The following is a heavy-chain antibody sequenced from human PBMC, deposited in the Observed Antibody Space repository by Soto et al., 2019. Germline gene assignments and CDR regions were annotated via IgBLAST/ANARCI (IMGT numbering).Heavy chain of an antibody. CDR3: ARGKQGGGRIPEVFDY. CDR1: GFTFSDYY. J-gene: IGHJ4*02. V-gene: IGHV3-11*01. D-gene: IGHD2-2*01. Sequence: VGSLRLSCAASGFTFSDYYMSWIRQAPGKGLEWVSYISSSGSTIYYADSVKGRFTISRDNAKNSLYLQMNSLRAEDTAVYYCARGKQGGGRIPEVFDYWGQGTLVTVSS. CDR2: ISSSGSTI.